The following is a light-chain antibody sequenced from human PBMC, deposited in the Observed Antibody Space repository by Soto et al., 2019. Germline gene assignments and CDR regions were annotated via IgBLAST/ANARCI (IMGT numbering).Light chain of an antibody. CDR1: QSVSSY. J-gene: IGKJ4*01. V-gene: IGKV3-11*01. CDR2: DAS. Sequence: EIVLTQSPATLSLSPGERATLSCRASQSVSSYLAWYQQKPGQAPRLLISDASNRATGIPARFSGSGSGTXXXXXVXXXXPXDFAVYYCQQRRDWPLTFGGGTKVEI. CDR3: QQRRDWPLT.